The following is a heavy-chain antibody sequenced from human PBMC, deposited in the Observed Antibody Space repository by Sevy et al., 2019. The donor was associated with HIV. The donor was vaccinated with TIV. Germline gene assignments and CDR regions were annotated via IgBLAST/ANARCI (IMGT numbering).Heavy chain of an antibody. CDR1: GFTFSKYS. D-gene: IGHD2-8*01. Sequence: GGSLRLSCAASGFTFSKYSMSWVRQPPGKGLEWVSTFSFGCGEINYADSVKGRFTISRDNSKSSVYVQMNNLRPEETAVYYCAREGCTKPHDYWGQGTLVTVSS. CDR2: FSFGCGEI. J-gene: IGHJ4*02. CDR3: AREGCTKPHDY. V-gene: IGHV3-23*01.